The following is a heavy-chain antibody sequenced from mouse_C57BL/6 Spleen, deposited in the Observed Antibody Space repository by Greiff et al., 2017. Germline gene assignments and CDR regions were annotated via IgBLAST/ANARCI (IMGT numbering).Heavy chain of an antibody. V-gene: IGHV1-82*01. CDR2: IYPGDGDT. CDR3: AHDYGDY. CDR1: GYAFSSSW. J-gene: IGHJ2*01. D-gene: IGHD2-4*01. Sequence: VQLQESGPELVKPGASVKISCKASGYAFSSSWMNWVKQRPGKGLEWIGRIYPGDGDTNYNGKFKGKATLTADKSSSTAYMQLSSLTSEDSAVYFCAHDYGDYWGQGTTLTVSS.